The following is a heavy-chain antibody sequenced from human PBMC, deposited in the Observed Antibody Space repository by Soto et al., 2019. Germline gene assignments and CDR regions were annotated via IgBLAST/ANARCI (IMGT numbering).Heavy chain of an antibody. CDR1: GFTFINYA. CDR2: IGGSGNHT. D-gene: IGHD5-12*01. Sequence: EVLLVESGGGLVQPRGSLRLSCVATGFTFINYAMSWVRQAPGKRLEWVAGIGGSGNHTFYADSAKGRFTVSRDNSRNTVYLQMNSLRAEDTAIYYCAKDLGGYLVGPLDSWGQGTLVIV. CDR3: AKDLGGYLVGPLDS. J-gene: IGHJ4*02. V-gene: IGHV3-23*04.